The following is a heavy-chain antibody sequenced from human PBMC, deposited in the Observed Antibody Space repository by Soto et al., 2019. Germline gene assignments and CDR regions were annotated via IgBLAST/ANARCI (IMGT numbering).Heavy chain of an antibody. CDR1: GGSISRGSYY. Sequence: TLSVTITVSGGSISRGSYYWSWIRQHPGKVLEWIVYIYYIGITYYNPSLKSRVTISVDTSKNQFSLKLSSVTAADTAVYYCPRAGSGILTGYPAWGQGTLVTVSS. CDR2: IYYIGIT. V-gene: IGHV4-31*03. D-gene: IGHD3-9*01. J-gene: IGHJ5*02. CDR3: PRAGSGILTGYPA.